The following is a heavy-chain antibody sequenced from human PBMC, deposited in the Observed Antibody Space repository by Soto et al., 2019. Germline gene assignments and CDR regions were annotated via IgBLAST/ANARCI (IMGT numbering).Heavy chain of an antibody. V-gene: IGHV4-34*01. CDR1: GGYFSGYY. J-gene: IGHJ6*03. D-gene: IGHD2-2*01. CDR2: INHSGST. CDR3: ARVGIVVVPASRDYYYYMDV. Sequence: SETLSLTCAVYGGYFSGYYWSWIRQPPGKGLEWIGEINHSGSTNYNPSLKSRVTISVDTSKNQFSLKLSSVTAADTAVYYCARVGIVVVPASRDYYYYMDVWGKGTTVTVSS.